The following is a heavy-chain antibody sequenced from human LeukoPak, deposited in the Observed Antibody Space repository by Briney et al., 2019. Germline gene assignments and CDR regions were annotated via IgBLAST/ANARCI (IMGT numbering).Heavy chain of an antibody. CDR2: IYPGDSDT. Sequence: GESLKISCKGSGYSFTSYWIGWVRQMPGKGLEWMGIIYPGDSDTRYGPSFQGQVTISADKSISTAYLQWSSLKASDTAMYYCASKVSAAAVAYGGSAFDIWGQGTMVTLSS. V-gene: IGHV5-51*01. D-gene: IGHD6-13*01. CDR3: ASKVSAAAVAYGGSAFDI. J-gene: IGHJ3*02. CDR1: GYSFTSYW.